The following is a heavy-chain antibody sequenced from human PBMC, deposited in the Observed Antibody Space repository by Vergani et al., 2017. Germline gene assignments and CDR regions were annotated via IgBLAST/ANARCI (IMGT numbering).Heavy chain of an antibody. J-gene: IGHJ5*02. Sequence: QVHLQESGPGVVKPSDTLSLTCPVSGGSMSDFYWTWLRQPAGRGLAWVGRIYPNGNGNYNESLRSRLTMSIDTSRSQFSLSLISVTAADTAVYYCAGGYCGVNCPKYNWLAPWGRGILVTVSS. CDR3: AGGYCGVNCPKYNWLAP. D-gene: IGHD2-21*01. V-gene: IGHV4-4*07. CDR1: GGSMSDFY. CDR2: IYPNGNG.